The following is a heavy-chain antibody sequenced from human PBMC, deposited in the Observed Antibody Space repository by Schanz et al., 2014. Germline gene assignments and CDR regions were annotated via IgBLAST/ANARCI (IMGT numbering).Heavy chain of an antibody. CDR3: AKALKPYIASRNGLDV. CDR2: IRYDASNE. Sequence: QVQLVESGGGVVQPGRSLRLSCAASRFAFSNCGMHWVRQAPGKGLEWVAFIRYDASNEYYADSVKGRFTISRDNSKNTLYLQMNSLRPDDTAVYYCAKALKPYIASRNGLDVWGHGTTVTVSS. D-gene: IGHD3-16*01. CDR1: RFAFSNCG. V-gene: IGHV3-30*02. J-gene: IGHJ6*02.